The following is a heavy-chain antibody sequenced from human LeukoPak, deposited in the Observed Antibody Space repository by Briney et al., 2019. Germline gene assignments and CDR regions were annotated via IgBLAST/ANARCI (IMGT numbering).Heavy chain of an antibody. CDR2: IIPILGIA. V-gene: IGHV1-69*04. CDR3: ARDSVLQLLYYYYYGMDV. CDR1: GGTFSSYA. D-gene: IGHD5-18*01. Sequence: ASVKVSCKASGGTFSSYAISWVRQAPGQGLEWMGRIIPILGIANYAQKFQGRVTMTTDTSTSTAYMELRSLRSDDTAVYYCARDSVLQLLYYYYYGMDVWGQGTTVTVSS. J-gene: IGHJ6*02.